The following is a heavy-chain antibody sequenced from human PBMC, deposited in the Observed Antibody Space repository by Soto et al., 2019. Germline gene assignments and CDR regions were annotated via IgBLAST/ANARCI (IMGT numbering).Heavy chain of an antibody. D-gene: IGHD2-21*02. CDR2: INPGNGDT. J-gene: IGHJ5*01. CDR1: GYTFTSYA. Sequence: QVRLVQPGAEVRKPGASVRVSCQASGYTFTSYAMHWVRQDPGQRLEWMGWINPGNGDTEYAQKFQGRVTITRDTSARTAYMELSSLTSEDTAVYYCARDRGGSGDYDSWGQGTLVTVSS. CDR3: ARDRGGSGDYDS. V-gene: IGHV1-3*01.